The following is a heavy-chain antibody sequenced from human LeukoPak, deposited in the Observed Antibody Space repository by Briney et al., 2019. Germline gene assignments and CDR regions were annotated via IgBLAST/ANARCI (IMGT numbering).Heavy chain of an antibody. J-gene: IGHJ6*02. D-gene: IGHD3-10*01. CDR2: ISSSGSTI. Sequence: GGSLRLSCAASGFTFSDYYMSWIRQAPGKGLEWVSYISSSGSTIYYADSVKGRFTISRDNAKNSLYLQMNSLRAEDTAVYYCARDSRYYYGSGSYYYYGMDVWGQGTTVTVSS. CDR1: GFTFSDYY. CDR3: ARDSRYYYGSGSYYYYGMDV. V-gene: IGHV3-11*01.